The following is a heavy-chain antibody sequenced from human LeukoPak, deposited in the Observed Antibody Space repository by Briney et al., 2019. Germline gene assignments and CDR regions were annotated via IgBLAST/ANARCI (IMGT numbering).Heavy chain of an antibody. CDR2: IIPIFGTA. Sequence: SVKVSCKASGGTFSSYAISWVRQAPGQGLELMGGIIPIFGTANYAQKFQGRVTITADESTSTAYMELSSLRSEDTAVYYCARGLGIAAMSYFDYWGQGTLVTVSS. J-gene: IGHJ4*02. V-gene: IGHV1-69*13. CDR3: ARGLGIAAMSYFDY. CDR1: GGTFSSYA. D-gene: IGHD2-2*01.